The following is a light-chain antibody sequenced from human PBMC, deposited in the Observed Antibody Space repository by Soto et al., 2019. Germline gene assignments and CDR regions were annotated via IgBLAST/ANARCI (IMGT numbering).Light chain of an antibody. Sequence: DIQMTQPPSSLSASVGDRVTITCRASQSISNHLNWYQQKPGKAPKLLIYAASSLQSGVPSGFSGSGSGTDFTLTISSLQPEDFATYYCQQTYTIPLTFGGGTKVEIK. CDR2: AAS. CDR3: QQTYTIPLT. J-gene: IGKJ4*01. V-gene: IGKV1-39*01. CDR1: QSISNH.